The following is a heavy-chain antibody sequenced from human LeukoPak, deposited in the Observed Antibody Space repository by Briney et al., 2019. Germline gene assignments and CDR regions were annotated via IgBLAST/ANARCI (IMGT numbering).Heavy chain of an antibody. CDR1: GGSISNYF. J-gene: IGHJ5*02. V-gene: IGHV4-59*01. CDR3: VRSKSGTYGWFDP. Sequence: SETLSLTCTVSGGSISNYFWSWIRQPPGKGLEWIGYIYYTGGANYSPSLKSRVTISIDTSKTQFSLKVSSVTAADTAIYYCVRSKSGTYGWFDPWGQGTLVTVFS. CDR2: IYYTGGA. D-gene: IGHD4-17*01.